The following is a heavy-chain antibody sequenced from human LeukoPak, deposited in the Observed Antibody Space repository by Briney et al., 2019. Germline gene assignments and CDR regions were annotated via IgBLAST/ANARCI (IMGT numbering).Heavy chain of an antibody. CDR2: ISSGSNYI. J-gene: IGHJ4*02. CDR3: ARSPGLLWFGEL. Sequence: GGFLRLSCAASGFTFSTYSMNWVRQAPGKGLEWVSCISSGSNYIYYTDSVKGRFTISRDNAKNSLYLQMNSLRAEDTAVYYCARSPGLLWFGELWGQGTLVTVSS. CDR1: GFTFSTYS. D-gene: IGHD3-10*01. V-gene: IGHV3-21*01.